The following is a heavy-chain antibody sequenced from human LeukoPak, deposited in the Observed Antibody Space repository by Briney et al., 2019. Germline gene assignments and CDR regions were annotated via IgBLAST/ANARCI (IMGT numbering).Heavy chain of an antibody. V-gene: IGHV3-15*01. D-gene: IGHD3-10*01. CDR3: AAGSGAPGY. Sequence: GGSLRLAWAASGFTFRKAWMNWVPQAPGKGLEWVGRIKNRTEGGTTDYAAPVKGRFTISRDDSRNMVFLHMNSLNTGDTAVYFCAAGSGAPGYWGRGTLVTVSS. CDR2: IKNRTEGGTT. CDR1: GFTFRKAW. J-gene: IGHJ4*02.